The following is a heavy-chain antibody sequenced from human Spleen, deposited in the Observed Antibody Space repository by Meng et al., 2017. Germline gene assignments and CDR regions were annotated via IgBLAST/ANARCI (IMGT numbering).Heavy chain of an antibody. V-gene: IGHV3-33*08. J-gene: IGHJ6*02. CDR3: ARSNVDTAMGSPSYYYGMDV. Sequence: GGSLRLSCAASGFSFSSYAMSWVRQAPGKGLEWVAVIWYDGSNKYYADSVKGRFTISRDNSKNTLYLQMNSLRAEDTAVYYCARSNVDTAMGSPSYYYGMDVWGQGTTVTGAS. CDR2: IWYDGSNK. D-gene: IGHD5-18*01. CDR1: GFSFSSYA.